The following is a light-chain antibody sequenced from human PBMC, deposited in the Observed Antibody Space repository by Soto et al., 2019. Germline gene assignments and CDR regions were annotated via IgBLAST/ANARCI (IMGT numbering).Light chain of an antibody. V-gene: IGLV2-14*01. CDR2: EVS. CDR1: SSDVGAYNF. CDR3: SSFTTSNTWM. Sequence: QSALTQPASVSGSPGQSITISCAGTSSDVGAYNFVSWYQQHPGNAPKLMIYEVSNRPSGVSDRFSGSKSGNTASLTISGLQAEDEADYYCSSFTTSNTWMFGGGTQLTVL. J-gene: IGLJ3*02.